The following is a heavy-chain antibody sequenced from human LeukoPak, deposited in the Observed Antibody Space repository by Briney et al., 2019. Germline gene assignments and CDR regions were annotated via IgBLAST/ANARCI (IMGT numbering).Heavy chain of an antibody. CDR2: IIPIFGTA. CDR3: ASAGYERRGCFDY. Sequence: SVKVSCKASGGTFSSYAISWVRQAPGQGLEWMGGIIPIFGTANYAQKFQGRVTITTDESTSTAYKELSSLRSEDTAVYYCASAGYERRGCFDYWGQGTLVTVSS. D-gene: IGHD3-3*01. J-gene: IGHJ4*02. CDR1: GGTFSSYA. V-gene: IGHV1-69*05.